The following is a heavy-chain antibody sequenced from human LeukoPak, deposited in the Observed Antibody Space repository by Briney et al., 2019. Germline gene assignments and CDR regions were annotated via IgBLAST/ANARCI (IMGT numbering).Heavy chain of an antibody. J-gene: IGHJ4*02. CDR2: ISGSGGST. D-gene: IGHD2-15*01. V-gene: IGHV3-23*01. CDR3: AKEARSNNFDY. Sequence: GGSLRLSCAASGFTFSNYAMTWVRQAPGKGLEWVSAISGSGGSTYYADSVKGRFTISRDTSKNTLYLRMNSLRAEDTAVYYCAKEARSNNFDYWGQGTLVTVSS. CDR1: GFTFSNYA.